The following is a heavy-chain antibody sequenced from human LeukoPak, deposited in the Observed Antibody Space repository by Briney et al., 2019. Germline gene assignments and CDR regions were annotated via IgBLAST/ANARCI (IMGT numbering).Heavy chain of an antibody. J-gene: IGHJ6*03. CDR3: ARTGQEPYNWNYWTDYYYYMDV. CDR2: INSDGSST. D-gene: IGHD1-7*01. CDR1: GFTFSSYW. V-gene: IGHV3-74*01. Sequence: GGSLRLSCAASGFTFSSYWMHWVRQAPGKGLVWVSRINSDGSSTSYADSVKGRFTISRDNAKNTLYLQMNSLRAEDTAVYYCARTGQEPYNWNYWTDYYYYMDVWGKGTTVTVSS.